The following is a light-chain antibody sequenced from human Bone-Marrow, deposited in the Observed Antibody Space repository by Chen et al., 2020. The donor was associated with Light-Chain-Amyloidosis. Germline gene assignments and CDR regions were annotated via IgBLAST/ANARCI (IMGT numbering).Light chain of an antibody. Sequence: IVLTQSPGTLSLSPGERATLSCRATQSVSSSYLAWYQQKPGPAPRLLIYDASSRAVGIPDRFSGSGSGTDFTLTISRLEPEDFALYYCQQCGTSLWTFGQGTKVEIK. CDR3: QQCGTSLWT. CDR1: QSVSSSY. CDR2: DAS. J-gene: IGKJ1*01. V-gene: IGKV3-20*01.